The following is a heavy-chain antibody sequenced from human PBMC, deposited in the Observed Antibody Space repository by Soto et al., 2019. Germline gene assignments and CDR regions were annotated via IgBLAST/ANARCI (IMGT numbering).Heavy chain of an antibody. CDR3: ARAETSGIHYFDY. CDR2: VYYSGST. V-gene: IGHV4-59*02. CDR1: ADSVNSYY. Sequence: PSETLSRTCTVAADSVNSYYRSWMRQPPGTGLECMGYVYYSGSTNYSPSLKIRVTVSVDTSKNQISLRLKSVTAADTAVYYCARAETSGIHYFDYWGQGSLVTVSS. D-gene: IGHD6-13*01. J-gene: IGHJ4*02.